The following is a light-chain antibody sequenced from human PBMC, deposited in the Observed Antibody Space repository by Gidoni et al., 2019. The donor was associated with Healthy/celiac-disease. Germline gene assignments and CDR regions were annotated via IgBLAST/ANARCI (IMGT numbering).Light chain of an antibody. CDR1: SSNIGSNT. CDR2: SNN. J-gene: IGLJ2*01. Sequence: QSVLTQPPSASGTPVQRVTIPCSGSSSNIGSNTVNWYQQLPGTAPKLLIYSNNQRPSGVPDRFSGSKSGTSASLASSGLQSEDEADYYCAAWDDSLNGVVFGGGTKLTVL. V-gene: IGLV1-44*01. CDR3: AAWDDSLNGVV.